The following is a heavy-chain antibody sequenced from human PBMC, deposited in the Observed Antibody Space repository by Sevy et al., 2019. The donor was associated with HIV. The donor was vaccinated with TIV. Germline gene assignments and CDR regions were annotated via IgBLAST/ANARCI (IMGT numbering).Heavy chain of an antibody. CDR3: AKDRAAMVGDAFDI. CDR1: GFPFSSYA. Sequence: GGSLRLSCAASGFPFSSYAMSWVRQAPGKGLEWVSAIGGSGVSTYYADSVKGRFTISRDNSKNTRYLQMNSLRAEETAVYYCAKDRAAMVGDAFDIWGQGTMVTVSS. V-gene: IGHV3-23*01. J-gene: IGHJ3*02. CDR2: IGGSGVST. D-gene: IGHD5-18*01.